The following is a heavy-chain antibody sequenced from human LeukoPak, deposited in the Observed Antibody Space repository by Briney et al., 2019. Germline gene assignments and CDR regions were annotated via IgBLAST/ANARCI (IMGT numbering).Heavy chain of an antibody. CDR2: IYYSGST. J-gene: IGHJ3*02. D-gene: IGHD5-12*01. CDR3: ARLGYSGYDFDAFDI. V-gene: IGHV4-59*08. Sequence: SETLSLTCTVSGSSISSYYWSWIRQPPGKGLEWIGYIYYSGSTNYNPSLKSRVTISVDTSKNQFSLKLSSVTAADTAVYYCARLGYSGYDFDAFDIWGQGTMVTVSS. CDR1: GSSISSYY.